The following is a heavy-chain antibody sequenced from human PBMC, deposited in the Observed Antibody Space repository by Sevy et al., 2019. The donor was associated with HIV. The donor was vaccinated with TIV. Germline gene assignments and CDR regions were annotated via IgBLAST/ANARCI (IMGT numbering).Heavy chain of an antibody. D-gene: IGHD3-16*01. CDR2: IYYSGST. CDR1: SGSMSTYY. CDR3: AGGGGGHAFDY. Sequence: SETLSLSCIVSSGSMSTYYWSWIRQPPGKGLEWIGYIYYSGSTNYNPSLKSRVTISVDTSKNQFFLKLTSVTAADTAVYYCAGGGGGHAFDYWGQGTLVTVSS. V-gene: IGHV4-59*01. J-gene: IGHJ4*02.